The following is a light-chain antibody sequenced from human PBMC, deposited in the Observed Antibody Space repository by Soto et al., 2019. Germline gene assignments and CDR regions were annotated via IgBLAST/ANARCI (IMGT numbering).Light chain of an antibody. CDR2: GNS. V-gene: IGLV1-40*01. J-gene: IGLJ2*01. CDR3: QSYDSSLSGSVV. Sequence: QSVLTQPPSVSGAPGQRVTISCTGSSSNIGAGYDVHWYQQLPGTAPKVLIYGNSNRPAGVPDRFSGSKSGTSASLAITGLQAEDEVDYYCQSYDSSLSGSVVFGGGTKLTVL. CDR1: SSNIGAGYD.